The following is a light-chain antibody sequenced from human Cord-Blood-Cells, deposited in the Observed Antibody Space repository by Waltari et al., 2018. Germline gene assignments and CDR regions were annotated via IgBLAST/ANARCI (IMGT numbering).Light chain of an antibody. CDR2: EDN. CDR3: QSYDSSNWV. Sequence: NFMLTQPHSVSESPGKTVTLSCTRSSGSIASNHVQLYQPRPGSSPTTVIYEDNQRPSGVPDRFSGSIDSSSNSASLTISGLKTEDEADYYCQSYDSSNWVFGGGTKLTVL. V-gene: IGLV6-57*01. J-gene: IGLJ3*02. CDR1: SGSIASNH.